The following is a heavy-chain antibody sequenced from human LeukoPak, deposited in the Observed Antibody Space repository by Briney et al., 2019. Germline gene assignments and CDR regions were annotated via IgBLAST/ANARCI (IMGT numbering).Heavy chain of an antibody. V-gene: IGHV3-53*01. CDR3: AKDEVTSGGGLAS. Sequence: GGSLRLFCAASGFTVSGTHMSWVRQAPGKGLKWGSAMYTGGTTYYADSVKSRFTISRDNSKNTLYLHMNSLRAEDTAVYYCAKDEVTSGGGLASWGQGTLVTVSS. D-gene: IGHD2-21*02. CDR1: GFTVSGTH. CDR2: MYTGGTT. J-gene: IGHJ4*02.